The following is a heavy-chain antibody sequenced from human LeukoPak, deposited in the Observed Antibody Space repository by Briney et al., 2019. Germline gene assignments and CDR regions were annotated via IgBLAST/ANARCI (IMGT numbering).Heavy chain of an antibody. CDR3: TTDYYDYVWGSYRPDN. V-gene: IGHV3-30*02. CDR2: IRYDGSNK. CDR1: GFTFSSYG. Sequence: GGSLRLSCAASGFTFSSYGMHWVRQAPGKGLEWVAFIRYDGSNKYYADSVKGRFTISRDDSKNKLYLQMNSLKPEDTAVYYCTTDYYDYVWGSYRPDNWGQGTLVTVSS. D-gene: IGHD3-16*02. J-gene: IGHJ4*02.